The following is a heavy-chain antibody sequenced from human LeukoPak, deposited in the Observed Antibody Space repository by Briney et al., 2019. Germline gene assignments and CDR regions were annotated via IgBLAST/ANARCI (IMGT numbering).Heavy chain of an antibody. V-gene: IGHV4-39*07. D-gene: IGHD3-22*01. J-gene: IGHJ4*02. CDR1: GGSISSGGYY. CDR3: ARGSHDSSGYYYDY. CDR2: INHSGST. Sequence: SETLSLTCTVSGGSISSGGYYWSWIRQPPGKGLEWIGEINHSGSTNYNPSLKSRVTISVDTSKNQFSLKLSSVTAADTAVYYCARGSHDSSGYYYDYWGQGTLVTVSS.